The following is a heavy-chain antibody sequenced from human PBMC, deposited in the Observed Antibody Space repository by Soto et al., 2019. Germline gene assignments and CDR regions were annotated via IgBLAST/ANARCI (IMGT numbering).Heavy chain of an antibody. V-gene: IGHV4-59*01. CDR2: VYYSGST. CDR1: GGSISSYY. Sequence: SETLSLTCTVSGGSISSYYWSWIRQPPGKGLEWIGYVYYSGSTNYNPSLKSRVTISVDTSKNQFSLKLSSVTAADTAVYYCARGVVGYCSSTSCYGGYYYYYYYMDVWGKGTTVTVSS. D-gene: IGHD2-2*01. CDR3: ARGVVGYCSSTSCYGGYYYYYYYMDV. J-gene: IGHJ6*03.